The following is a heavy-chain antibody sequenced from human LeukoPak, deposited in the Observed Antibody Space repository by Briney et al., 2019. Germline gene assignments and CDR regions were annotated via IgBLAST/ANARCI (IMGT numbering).Heavy chain of an antibody. D-gene: IGHD1-1*01. J-gene: IGHJ4*02. CDR1: GYTFTSYY. CDR3: ARVRKGQNAGLHTTLGFDY. CDR2: INPSGGST. V-gene: IGHV1-46*01. Sequence: GASVKVSCKASGYTFTSYYMHWVRQAPGQGLEWMGIINPSGGSTSYAQKFQGRVTMTRDTSTSTVYMELSSLRSEDTAVYYCARVRKGQNAGLHTTLGFDYWGQGTLVTVSS.